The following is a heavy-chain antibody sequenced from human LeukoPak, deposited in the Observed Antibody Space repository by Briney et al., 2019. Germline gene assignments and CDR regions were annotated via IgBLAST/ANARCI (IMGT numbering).Heavy chain of an antibody. CDR2: KKQDGSEK. J-gene: IGHJ4*02. V-gene: IGHV3-7*01. CDR1: GFIFSTYW. D-gene: IGHD3-10*01. CDR3: ARTRYYYNSRSYGAPYYFDY. Sequence: QSGGSLRLSCAASGFIFSTYWMSWVRQAPGKGLEWVANKKQDGSEKYYVDSVKGRFTISRDNAKNSLYLQMNSLRAEDTAVYYCARTRYYYNSRSYGAPYYFDYWGQGTLVTVSS.